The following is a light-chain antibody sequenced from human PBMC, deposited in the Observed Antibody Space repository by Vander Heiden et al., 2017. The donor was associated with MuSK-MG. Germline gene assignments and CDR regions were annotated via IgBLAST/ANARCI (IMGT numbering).Light chain of an antibody. Sequence: LTQSPTTLSLSPGERATLSCKASQTIGAFLAWYQQRPGLAPTLLIFDASKRAPGTPARFSGSGSGTDFTLTISSLEPEDFAIYYCQQRGDWPPITFGGGTRV. CDR3: QQRGDWPPIT. V-gene: IGKV3-11*01. CDR2: DAS. J-gene: IGKJ4*01. CDR1: QTIGAF.